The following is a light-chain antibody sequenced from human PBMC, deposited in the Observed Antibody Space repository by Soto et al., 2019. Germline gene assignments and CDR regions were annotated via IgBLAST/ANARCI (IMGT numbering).Light chain of an antibody. CDR1: QTVTRNY. V-gene: IGKV3-20*01. CDR3: QQYATSPYT. Sequence: IVLTQSPGILSLSPWERATLSCRASQTVTRNYIAWYQQKPGQPPRLLIYGASSRATGIPDTFRGSGSGTDFSLSIGRLEPEDFAVYYCQQYATSPYTFGQGT. CDR2: GAS. J-gene: IGKJ2*01.